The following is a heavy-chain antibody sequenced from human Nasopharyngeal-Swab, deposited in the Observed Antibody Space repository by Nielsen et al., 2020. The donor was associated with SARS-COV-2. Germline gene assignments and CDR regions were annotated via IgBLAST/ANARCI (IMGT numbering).Heavy chain of an antibody. Sequence: SETLSLTCTVSGGSISSFSYHWGWIRQPPGKGLEWIGSIYYSGRTYYNPSLKSRVTISVDTSKNQVSLKLSSVTAADTAVYYCARHALSDRFDPYSGSYYDYWGQGTLVTVSS. D-gene: IGHD1-26*01. CDR3: ARHALSDRFDPYSGSYYDY. J-gene: IGHJ4*02. CDR1: GGSISSFSYH. CDR2: IYYSGRT. V-gene: IGHV4-39*01.